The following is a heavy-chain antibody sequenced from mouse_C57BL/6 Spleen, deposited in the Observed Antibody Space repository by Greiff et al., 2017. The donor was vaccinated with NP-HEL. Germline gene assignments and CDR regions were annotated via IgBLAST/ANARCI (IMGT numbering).Heavy chain of an antibody. J-gene: IGHJ4*01. CDR2: INPNNGGT. CDR3: ARSGKANWDYAMDY. D-gene: IGHD4-1*01. CDR1: GYTFTDYN. Sequence: DVKLQESGPELVKPGASVKIPCKASGYTFTDYNMDWVKQSHGKSLEWIGDINPNNGGTIYNQKFKGKATLTVDKSSSTAYMELRSLTSEDTAVYYCARSGKANWDYAMDYWGQGTSVTVSS. V-gene: IGHV1-18*01.